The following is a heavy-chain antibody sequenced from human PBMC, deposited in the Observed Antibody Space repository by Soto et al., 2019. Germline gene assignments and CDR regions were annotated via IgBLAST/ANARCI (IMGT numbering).Heavy chain of an antibody. CDR1: GFSLSSYA. V-gene: IGHV3-30-3*01. Sequence: PGGSLRLSCAASGFSLSSYAMHWVRQAPGKGLEWVAVISYDGSNKYFADSVKGRFTISRDNSKNTLYLQMNSLRTEDTAVYYCARGTPNWNYTPWGQGTLATVPS. CDR2: ISYDGSNK. D-gene: IGHD1-7*01. J-gene: IGHJ5*02. CDR3: ARGTPNWNYTP.